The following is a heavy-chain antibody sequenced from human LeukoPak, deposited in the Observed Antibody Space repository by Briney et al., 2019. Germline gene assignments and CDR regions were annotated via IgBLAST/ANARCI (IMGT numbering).Heavy chain of an antibody. Sequence: GSLRLSCAASGFTFSSYWMSWVRQAPGKGLEWIGEINHSGSTNYNPSLKSRVTISVDTSKNQFSLKLSSVTAADTAVYYCARQGLAGYSGYRYWGQGTLVTVSS. D-gene: IGHD5-12*01. CDR2: INHSGST. CDR1: GFTFSSYW. J-gene: IGHJ4*02. CDR3: ARQGLAGYSGYRY. V-gene: IGHV4-34*01.